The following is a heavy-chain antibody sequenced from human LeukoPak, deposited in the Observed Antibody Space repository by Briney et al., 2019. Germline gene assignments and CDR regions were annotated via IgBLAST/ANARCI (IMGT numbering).Heavy chain of an antibody. J-gene: IGHJ6*02. Sequence: ASVKVSCKASGGTFSSYAISWVRQATGQGLEWMGWMNPNSGNTGYAQKFQGRVTMTRNTSISTAYMELSSLRSEDTAVYYCARYFDWFHGMDVWGQGTTVTVSS. V-gene: IGHV1-8*02. CDR1: GGTFSSYA. CDR3: ARYFDWFHGMDV. CDR2: MNPNSGNT. D-gene: IGHD3-9*01.